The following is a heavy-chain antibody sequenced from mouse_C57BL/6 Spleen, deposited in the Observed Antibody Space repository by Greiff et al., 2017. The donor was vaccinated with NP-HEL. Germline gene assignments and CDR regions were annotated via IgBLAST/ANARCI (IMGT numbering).Heavy chain of an antibody. CDR3: ARVLITTVVAPAY. D-gene: IGHD1-1*01. J-gene: IGHJ3*01. CDR2: ISSGSSTI. V-gene: IGHV5-17*01. Sequence: EVKVVESGGGLVKPGGSLKLSCAASGFTFSDYGMHWVRQAPEKGLEWVAYISSGSSTIYYADTVKGRFTISRDNAKNTLFLQMTSLRSEDTAMYYCARVLITTVVAPAYWGQGTLVTVSA. CDR1: GFTFSDYG.